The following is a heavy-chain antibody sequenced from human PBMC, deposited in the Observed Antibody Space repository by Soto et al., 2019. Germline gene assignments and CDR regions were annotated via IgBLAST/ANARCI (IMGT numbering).Heavy chain of an antibody. CDR1: GYSFTSYW. D-gene: IGHD3-22*01. CDR2: IYPGDSNT. CDR3: AVWYYSDSSGYKGYYFDY. Sequence: PGESLKISCKGSGYSFTSYWIGWVRQMPGKGLEWMGIIYPGDSNTRYSPSFQGQVTISADKSISTAYLQWSSLKASDTAMYYCAVWYYSDSSGYKGYYFDYWGPATLVSVYS. J-gene: IGHJ4*02. V-gene: IGHV5-51*01.